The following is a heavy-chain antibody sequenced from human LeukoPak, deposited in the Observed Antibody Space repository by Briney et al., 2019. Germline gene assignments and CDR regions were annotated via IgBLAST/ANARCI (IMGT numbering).Heavy chain of an antibody. V-gene: IGHV4-61*08. J-gene: IGHJ4*02. Sequence: SETLSLTCTVSGASVGSAGYYWSWIRQPPGGGLERIGYIYYISNPYYNPSLKSRVTMSVDPSKNQFALKLNAVTAADTAVYYCARTQSQSGSYRYYFGYWGQGTLVTVSS. CDR2: IYYISNP. CDR1: GASVGSAGYY. D-gene: IGHD1-26*01. CDR3: ARTQSQSGSYRYYFGY.